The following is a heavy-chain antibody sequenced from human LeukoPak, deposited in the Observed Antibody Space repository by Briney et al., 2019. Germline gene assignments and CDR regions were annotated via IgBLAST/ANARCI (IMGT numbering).Heavy chain of an antibody. D-gene: IGHD1-26*01. V-gene: IGHV4-59*01. CDR3: ARDMRAVGATTGVAYYYYYMDV. J-gene: IGHJ6*03. CDR2: IYYSGST. CDR1: GGSISSYY. Sequence: SETLSLTCTVSGGSISSYYWSWIRQPPGKGLEWIGYIYYSGSTNYNPSLKSRVTISVDTSKNQFSLKLSSVTAADTAVYYCARDMRAVGATTGVAYYYYYMDVWGRGTTVTISS.